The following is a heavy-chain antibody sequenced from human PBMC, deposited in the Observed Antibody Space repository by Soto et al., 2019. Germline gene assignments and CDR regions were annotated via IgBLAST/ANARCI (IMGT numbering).Heavy chain of an antibody. CDR3: ARDPPPPDY. CDR1: SDIFSTYA. CDR2: ISAYNGNT. Sequence: ASVKVSCKASSDIFSTYAISWMRQAPGQGLEWMGWISAYNGNTNYAQKLQGRVTMTTDTSTSTAYMELRSLRSDDTAVYYCARDPPPPDYWGQGTLVTVSS. J-gene: IGHJ4*02. V-gene: IGHV1-18*01.